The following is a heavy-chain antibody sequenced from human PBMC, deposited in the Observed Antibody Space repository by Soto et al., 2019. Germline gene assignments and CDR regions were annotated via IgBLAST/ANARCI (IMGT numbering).Heavy chain of an antibody. CDR1: GGTIINYY. CDR2: IYSSGTA. CDR3: TREQSDDNYFDP. D-gene: IGHD6-19*01. Sequence: SETLSLTCTVSGGTIINYYWTWIRQPAGKGLEWIGRIYSSGTANYNPSLKSRVTMSVDRSKNQFSLRLSSVTAADTAVYYCTREQSDDNYFDPWGQGTLVTVSS. J-gene: IGHJ5*02. V-gene: IGHV4-4*07.